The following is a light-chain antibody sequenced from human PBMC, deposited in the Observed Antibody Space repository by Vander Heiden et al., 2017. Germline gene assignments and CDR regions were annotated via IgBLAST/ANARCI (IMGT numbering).Light chain of an antibody. CDR3: QQYGSSPAT. CDR2: GAS. Sequence: EIVLTPSPGTLSLSPGERASLSCRASQTVSSSYLAWYQQKPGQAPRLLISGASSRATGIPDRFSGSGSGTDFTLTISRLEPEDFAVYYCQQYGSSPATFGQGTKLEIK. J-gene: IGKJ2*01. CDR1: QTVSSSY. V-gene: IGKV3-20*01.